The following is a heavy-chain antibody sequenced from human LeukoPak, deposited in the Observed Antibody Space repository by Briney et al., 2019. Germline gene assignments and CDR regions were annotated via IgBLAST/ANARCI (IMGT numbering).Heavy chain of an antibody. CDR3: AREGGRTSVYDY. CDR2: IWYDGSNK. V-gene: IGHV3-33*01. J-gene: IGHJ4*02. CDR1: GFTFSSYG. D-gene: IGHD3-16*01. Sequence: GGSLRLSCAASGFTFSSYGMHWVRQAPGKGLEWVAVIWYDGSNKYYADSVKGRFTISRDNSKNTLYLQMNSLRAEDTAVYYCAREGGRTSVYDYWGQGTLVTVSS.